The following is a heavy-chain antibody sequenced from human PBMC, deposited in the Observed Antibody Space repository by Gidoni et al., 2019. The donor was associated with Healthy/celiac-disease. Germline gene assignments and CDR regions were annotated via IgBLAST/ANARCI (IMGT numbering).Heavy chain of an antibody. V-gene: IGHV3-30*03. J-gene: IGHJ4*02. CDR2: ISYDGSNK. CDR3: ARVAVAAPTAIDY. CDR1: GFTFSSDG. Sequence: QVQLVESGGGVVQPGRSLRLSCAASGFTFSSDGMHWVRQAPGKGLEWVAVISYDGSNKYYADSVKGRFTISRDNSKNTLYLQMNSLRAEDTAVYYCARVAVAAPTAIDYWGQGTLVTVSS. D-gene: IGHD6-19*01.